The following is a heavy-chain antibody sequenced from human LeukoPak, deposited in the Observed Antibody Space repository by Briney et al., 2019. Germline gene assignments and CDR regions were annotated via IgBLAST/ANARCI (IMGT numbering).Heavy chain of an antibody. V-gene: IGHV3-23*01. D-gene: IGHD4-17*01. CDR3: AKVFRSGDLFVTDY. Sequence: GGSLRLSCAASGFTFSSYALTWVRQAPGKGLEWVSTISGSGGGTYSADSVKGRFTISRDNSKSTLYLQMNSLRAEDTAVYYCAKVFRSGDLFVTDYWGQGTLVTVSS. J-gene: IGHJ4*02. CDR2: ISGSGGGT. CDR1: GFTFSSYA.